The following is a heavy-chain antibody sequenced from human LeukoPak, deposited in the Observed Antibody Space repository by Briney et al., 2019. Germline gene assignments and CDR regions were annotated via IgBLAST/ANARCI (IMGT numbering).Heavy chain of an antibody. CDR2: IYHSGST. D-gene: IGHD3-22*01. CDR3: ARFPYYYDSSGYIH. J-gene: IGHJ4*02. V-gene: IGHV4-59*12. CDR1: GGSISSYS. Sequence: PSETLSLTCIVSGGSISSYSWSWIRQPPGKGLEWIGYIYHSGSTNYNPSLKSRVTISVDKSKNQFSLKLSSVTAADTAVYYCARFPYYYDSSGYIHWGQGTLVTVSS.